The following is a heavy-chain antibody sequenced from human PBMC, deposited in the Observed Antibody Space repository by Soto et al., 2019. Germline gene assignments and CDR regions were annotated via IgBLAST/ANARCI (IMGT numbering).Heavy chain of an antibody. CDR3: ARDKSLYCSGGSCYWTGDPFDY. D-gene: IGHD2-15*01. CDR2: IVVGSGNT. Sequence: ASVKVSCKASGFTFTSSAVQWVRQARGQRLEWIGWIVVGSGNTNYAQKFQERVTITRDMSTSTAYMELSSLRSDDTAVYYCARDKSLYCSGGSCYWTGDPFDYWGQGTLVTV. CDR1: GFTFTSSA. V-gene: IGHV1-58*01. J-gene: IGHJ4*02.